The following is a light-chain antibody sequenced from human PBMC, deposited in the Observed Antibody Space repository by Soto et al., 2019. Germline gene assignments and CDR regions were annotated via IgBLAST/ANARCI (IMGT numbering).Light chain of an antibody. V-gene: IGLV2-14*01. CDR1: SSDVGGYNY. CDR2: DVS. J-gene: IGLJ1*01. Sequence: QSALPQPASVSGSPGQSITISCTGTSSDVGGYNYVSWYQQHPGKAPKLMIYDVSNRPSGVSNRFSGSKSGNTASLTISGLQAEDEADYYCSSYTSSSTLYVFGTGTKVTV. CDR3: SSYTSSSTLYV.